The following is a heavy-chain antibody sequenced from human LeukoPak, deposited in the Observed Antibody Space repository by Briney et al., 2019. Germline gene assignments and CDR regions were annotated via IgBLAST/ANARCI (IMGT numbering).Heavy chain of an antibody. Sequence: PSETLSLTCAVYGGSFSGYYWSWIRQPPGKGLEWIGEINHSGSTNYNPSLKSRVTISVDTSKNQFSLKLSSVTAADTAVYYCARAKRITIFGVVNFDYWGQGTLVTVSS. D-gene: IGHD3-3*01. CDR2: INHSGST. CDR1: GGSFSGYY. V-gene: IGHV4-34*01. CDR3: ARAKRITIFGVVNFDY. J-gene: IGHJ4*02.